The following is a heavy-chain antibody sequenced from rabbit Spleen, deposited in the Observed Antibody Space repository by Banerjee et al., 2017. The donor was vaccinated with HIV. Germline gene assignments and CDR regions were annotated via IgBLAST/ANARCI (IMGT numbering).Heavy chain of an antibody. CDR2: IYTTSGSA. CDR3: ARDRGGGGWYFAL. J-gene: IGHJ4*01. D-gene: IGHD3-1*01. V-gene: IGHV1S40*01. Sequence: QSLEESGGDLVQPEGSLTLTCTASGFSFSNYYYMCWVRQAPGKGLEWIGCIYTTSGSAYYASWVNGRFTISKTSSTTVTLQMTSLTAADTATYFCARDRGGGGWYFALWGQGTLVTVS. CDR1: GFSFSNYYY.